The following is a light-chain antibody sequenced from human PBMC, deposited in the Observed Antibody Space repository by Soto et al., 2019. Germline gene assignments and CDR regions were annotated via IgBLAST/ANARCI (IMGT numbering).Light chain of an antibody. J-gene: IGKJ1*01. CDR2: AAS. V-gene: IGKV4-1*01. Sequence: DIVMTQSPDSLAVSLGERATLNCRSSQSVLYSSNNKNYLAWYQQKPGQAPRLLIYAASTRATGIPARFSGSGSGTEFTLTISSLQSEDFAVYYCQQYNDWWTFGQGTKVDIK. CDR3: QQYNDWWT. CDR1: QSVLYSSNNKNY.